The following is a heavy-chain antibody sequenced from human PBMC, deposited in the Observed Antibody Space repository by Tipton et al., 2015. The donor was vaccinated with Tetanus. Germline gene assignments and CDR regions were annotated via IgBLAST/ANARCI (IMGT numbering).Heavy chain of an antibody. V-gene: IGHV1-69*06. Sequence: QLVQSGAEVKEPGASVKVSCKASGYNFVNFGISWVRQAPGQGLEWMGGIFPQFGTSNYAPKFQDRVTMTADTSTGTVYMDLSTLRPDDTAVYYCVRPDRYCSGGSCYLALDYWGQGTLITVSS. J-gene: IGHJ4*02. CDR1: GYNFVNFG. CDR3: VRPDRYCSGGSCYLALDY. D-gene: IGHD2-15*01. CDR2: IFPQFGTS.